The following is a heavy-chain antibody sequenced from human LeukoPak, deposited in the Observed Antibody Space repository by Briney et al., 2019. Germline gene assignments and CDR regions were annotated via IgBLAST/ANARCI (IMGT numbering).Heavy chain of an antibody. J-gene: IGHJ3*02. CDR3: ARDPQINAFDI. CDR1: GFTVSTNY. Sequence: GGSLRLSCAASGFTVSTNYMSWVRQAPGKGLEWLSAIYGGGTTYYADSVKGRFTISRDTSKNTLYLQMNSLRAEDTAVYYCARDPQINAFDIWGQGTMVTVSS. V-gene: IGHV3-66*01. CDR2: IYGGGTT.